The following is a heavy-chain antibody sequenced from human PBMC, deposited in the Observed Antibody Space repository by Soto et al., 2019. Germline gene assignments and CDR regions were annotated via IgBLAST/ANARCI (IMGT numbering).Heavy chain of an antibody. J-gene: IGHJ6*02. CDR1: GFTFSSYA. CDR2: ISYDGSNK. Sequence: GGSLRLSCAASGFTFSSYAMHWVRQAPGKGLEWVAVISYDGSNKYYADSVKVRFTISRDNSKNTQYLQMSSLRAEDTAVYYCAGDPCFGELNERSYYYYCYGMDVWGQGTTVTVSS. D-gene: IGHD3-10*01. CDR3: AGDPCFGELNERSYYYYCYGMDV. V-gene: IGHV3-30-3*01.